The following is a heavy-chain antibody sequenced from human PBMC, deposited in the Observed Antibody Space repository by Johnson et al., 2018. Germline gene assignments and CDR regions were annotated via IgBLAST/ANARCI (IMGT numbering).Heavy chain of an antibody. J-gene: IGHJ3*02. V-gene: IGHV3-30*18. CDR3: ANALGVDPYDGFDT. CDR2: IGYAGGNK. D-gene: IGHD3-16*01. CDR1: GFTFSPYA. Sequence: QLVESGGGLVQPGGSLRLSCAASGFTFSPYAMFWVRQAPGKGLEWVAVIGYAGGNKYYADSVKGRFTISRDNSKKTLFLQMNSLRAEDTAVYYCANALGVDPYDGFDTWGQGTMVTVSS.